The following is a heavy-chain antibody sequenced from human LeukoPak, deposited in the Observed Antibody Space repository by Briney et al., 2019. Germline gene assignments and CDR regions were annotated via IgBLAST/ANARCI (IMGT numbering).Heavy chain of an antibody. CDR1: GFTFSSYS. CDR3: ARELDYSNSYHYYYYYMDV. V-gene: IGHV3-48*01. J-gene: IGHJ6*03. D-gene: IGHD4-11*01. Sequence: GGSLRLSCAASGFTFSSYSMNWVRQAPGKGLEWVSYISSSSSTIYYADSVKGRFTISRDNAKNSLYLQMNSLRAEDTAVCYCARELDYSNSYHYYYYYMDVWGKGTTVTVSS. CDR2: ISSSSSTI.